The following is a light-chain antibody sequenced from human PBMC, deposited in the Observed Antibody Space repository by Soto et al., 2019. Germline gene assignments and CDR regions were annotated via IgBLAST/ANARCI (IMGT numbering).Light chain of an antibody. J-gene: IGLJ3*02. CDR3: AVWDQSMPGAV. V-gene: IGLV1-47*01. CDR1: SSNIGSHF. CDR2: RDG. Sequence: QSVLTQPPSASGTPGQSLTISCSGSSSNIGSHFVYWYQHLPGTAPTLLVFRDGQRPSGVPARFFSSNSVTSPSLAITGLRSEDEAAYYWAVWDQSMPGAVFGGGTKATVL.